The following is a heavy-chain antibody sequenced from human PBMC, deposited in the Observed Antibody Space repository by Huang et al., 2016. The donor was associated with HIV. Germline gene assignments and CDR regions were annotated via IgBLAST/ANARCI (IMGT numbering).Heavy chain of an antibody. V-gene: IGHV1-69*13. CDR2: LIPFFESP. CDR3: ARGSLEYSVSSSLDY. J-gene: IGHJ4*02. CDR1: GGPFRSYS. Sequence: QVQLLQSGAEVKKPGSSVKVSCKASGGPFRSYSIAWVRQAPGQGLEWMASLIPFFESPNYAQKVQGRVRVTADESTSTVYMELRDLIPDDTAVYFCARGSLEYSVSSSLDYWGQGTHVTVSS. D-gene: IGHD4-4*01.